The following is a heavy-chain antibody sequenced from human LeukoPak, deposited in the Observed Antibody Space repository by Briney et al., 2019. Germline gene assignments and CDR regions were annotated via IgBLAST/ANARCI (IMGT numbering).Heavy chain of an antibody. D-gene: IGHD4-17*01. J-gene: IGHJ4*02. Sequence: PGGSLRLSCAASGFTFSSHWMSWVRQAPGKGLEWVANINQDGSETQYVDSVKGRFTISRDNAKNSLSLQMNSLRAEDTAVYYCARDQTVTRPFEYWGQGTLVTVSS. CDR3: ARDQTVTRPFEY. CDR1: GFTFSSHW. V-gene: IGHV3-7*01. CDR2: INQDGSET.